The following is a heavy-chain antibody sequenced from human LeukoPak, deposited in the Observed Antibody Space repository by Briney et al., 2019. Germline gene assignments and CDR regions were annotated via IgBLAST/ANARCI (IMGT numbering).Heavy chain of an antibody. V-gene: IGHV4-59*12. CDR1: GGSFSGYY. CDR2: IYYSGST. CDR3: ARGGTGYIDC. Sequence: SETLSLTCAVYGGSFSGYYWSWVRQPPGKGLEWIGYIYYSGSTNYNPSPKSRVTISVDTSKNQFSLKLTSVTAADTAIYFCARGGTGYIDCWGQGTLVTVSS. D-gene: IGHD6-25*01. J-gene: IGHJ4*02.